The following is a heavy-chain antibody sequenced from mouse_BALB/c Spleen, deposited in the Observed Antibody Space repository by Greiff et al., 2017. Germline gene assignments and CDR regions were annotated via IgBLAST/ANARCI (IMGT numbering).Heavy chain of an antibody. J-gene: IGHJ3*01. Sequence: QVQLKESGAELMKPGASVKISCKATGYTFSSYWIEWVKQRPGHGLEWIGEILPGSGSTNYNEKFKGKATFTADTSSNTAYMQLSSLTSEDSAVYYCARSMYYGSSYWFAYWGQGTLVTVSA. D-gene: IGHD1-1*01. CDR2: ILPGSGST. CDR1: GYTFSSYW. CDR3: ARSMYYGSSYWFAY. V-gene: IGHV1-9*01.